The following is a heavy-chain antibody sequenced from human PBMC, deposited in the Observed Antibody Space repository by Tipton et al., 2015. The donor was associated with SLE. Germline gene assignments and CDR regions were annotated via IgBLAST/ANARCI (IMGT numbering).Heavy chain of an antibody. CDR1: GGSFSGYY. Sequence: TLSLTCAVYGGSFSGYYWSWIRQPPGKGLEWIGEINHSGSTNYNPSLKSRVTISVDTSKNQFSQRFSSVTAADTAVYYFTSSSGGEYYQHWGQGPMVTVS. D-gene: IGHD6-19*01. J-gene: IGHJ1*01. CDR3: TSSSGGEYYQH. CDR2: INHSGST. V-gene: IGHV4-34*01.